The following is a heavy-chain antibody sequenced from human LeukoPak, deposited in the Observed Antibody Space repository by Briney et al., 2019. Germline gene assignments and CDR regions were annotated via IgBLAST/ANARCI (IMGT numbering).Heavy chain of an antibody. V-gene: IGHV4-39*01. CDR1: GDSISTTNYY. CDR3: ARHASCSSTSCYVDY. D-gene: IGHD2-2*01. CDR2: IYYSGIT. J-gene: IGHJ4*02. Sequence: SETLSLTCAVSGDSISTTNYYWGWIRQPPGKGLEWIGIIYYSGITHYNPSLKSRVTILVDTSKNQFSLKLSSVTDADTAVYYCARHASCSSTSCYVDYWGQGTLVTVSS.